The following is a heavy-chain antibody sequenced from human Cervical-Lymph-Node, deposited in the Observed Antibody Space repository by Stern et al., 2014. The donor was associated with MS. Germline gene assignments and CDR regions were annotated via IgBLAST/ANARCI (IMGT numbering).Heavy chain of an antibody. Sequence: EMQLVESGPEVKKPGESLKISCKVSGYSFSNYWIGWVRQMPGKGLEWMGIIWPGGYDTRYRPSLRGQVTIAADKSINTAYLQWSSLKASDSAIYYCVRSYVPYGSGSYKYYYAMDVWGQGTTVIVSS. V-gene: IGHV5-51*03. J-gene: IGHJ6*02. D-gene: IGHD3-10*01. CDR3: VRSYVPYGSGSYKYYYAMDV. CDR2: IWPGGYDT. CDR1: GYSFSNYW.